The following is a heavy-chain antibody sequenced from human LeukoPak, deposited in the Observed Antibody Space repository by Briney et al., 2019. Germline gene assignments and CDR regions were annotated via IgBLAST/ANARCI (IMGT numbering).Heavy chain of an antibody. CDR1: GFTFSSYE. CDR2: ISSSGSTI. CDR3: AREAGLYGDYARRFDP. D-gene: IGHD4-17*01. J-gene: IGHJ5*02. Sequence: GGSLRLSCAASGFTFSSYEMNWVRQAPGKGLEWVSYISSSGSTIYYADSVKGRFTISRDNDKNSLYLQMYSLRAEDTAVYYCAREAGLYGDYARRFDPWGQGTLVTVSS. V-gene: IGHV3-48*03.